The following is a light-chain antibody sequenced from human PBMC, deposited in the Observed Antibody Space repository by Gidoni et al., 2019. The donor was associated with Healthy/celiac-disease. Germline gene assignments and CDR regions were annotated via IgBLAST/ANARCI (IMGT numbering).Light chain of an antibody. Sequence: DIVMTQSPDSLAVSLGERATINCKSSQSVLYSSNNKNYLAWYQQKPGQPPKLLIYWASTRESGVPDRFSGSGSGTDFTLAISSLQAEDVAVYSCQQYYSTPPTFGPGTKVDIQ. V-gene: IGKV4-1*01. CDR1: QSVLYSSNNKNY. CDR3: QQYYSTPPT. CDR2: WAS. J-gene: IGKJ3*01.